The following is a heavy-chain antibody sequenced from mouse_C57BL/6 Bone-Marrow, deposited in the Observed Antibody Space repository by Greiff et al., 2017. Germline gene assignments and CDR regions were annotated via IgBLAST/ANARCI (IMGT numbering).Heavy chain of an antibody. Sequence: EVQRVESGGGLVKPGGSLKLSCAASGFTFSDYGMHWVRQAPEKGLEWVAYISSGSSTIYYADTVKGRFTISRDNAKNTLFLQMTSLRSEDTAMYYCARDYYGSVWYFDVWGTGTTVTVSS. CDR2: ISSGSSTI. J-gene: IGHJ1*03. D-gene: IGHD1-1*01. V-gene: IGHV5-17*01. CDR3: ARDYYGSVWYFDV. CDR1: GFTFSDYG.